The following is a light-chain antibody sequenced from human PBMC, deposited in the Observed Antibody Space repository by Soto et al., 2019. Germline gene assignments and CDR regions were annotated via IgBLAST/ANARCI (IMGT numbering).Light chain of an antibody. J-gene: IGKJ1*01. Sequence: EIVMTQSPATLSVSPGERATLSCRASQSVSSKLAWYQQKPGQAPRLLIYDASTRATGIPARFSGSGSGTEFTLTISSLQSEDFALYYCQQYNNWPRTFGQGTKVEIE. CDR1: QSVSSK. CDR2: DAS. CDR3: QQYNNWPRT. V-gene: IGKV3-15*01.